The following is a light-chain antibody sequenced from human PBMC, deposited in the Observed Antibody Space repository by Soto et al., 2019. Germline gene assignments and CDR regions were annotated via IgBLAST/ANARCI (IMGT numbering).Light chain of an antibody. J-gene: IGKJ1*01. CDR3: QQYGSSGT. CDR2: GAS. Sequence: EVVLTQSPGTPSLSPGDRVTLSCRASQSFSSYYLAWYQQKPGQAPRLLIYGASSRAPGTPDRFSGSGSGTDFTLTISRLEPEDFAVYYCQQYGSSGTVGKGNKVDIK. CDR1: QSFSSYY. V-gene: IGKV3-20*01.